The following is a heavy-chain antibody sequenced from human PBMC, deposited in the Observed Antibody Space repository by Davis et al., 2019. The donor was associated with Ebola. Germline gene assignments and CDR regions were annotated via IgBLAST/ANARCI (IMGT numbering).Heavy chain of an antibody. CDR3: AKCSRRSRKVELPHWYYYYGMDV. Sequence: GESLKTPFAASGFPFSSHSMNWVRQAPGKGLEWVSYTSRSGDPIYYADSVRGRFTISRDNSKNTVYLQMNSLRAEDTAVYYCAKCSRRSRKVELPHWYYYYGMDVWGQGTTVTVSS. CDR1: GFPFSSHS. J-gene: IGHJ6*02. V-gene: IGHV3-48*01. D-gene: IGHD1-14*01. CDR2: TSRSGDPI.